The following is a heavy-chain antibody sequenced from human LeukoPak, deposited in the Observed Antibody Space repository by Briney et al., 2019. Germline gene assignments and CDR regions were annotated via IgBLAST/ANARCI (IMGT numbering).Heavy chain of an antibody. CDR3: ARGLGLRVMTTVTTFDY. CDR2: VNHSGRT. J-gene: IGHJ4*02. D-gene: IGHD4-17*01. V-gene: IGHV4-34*01. Sequence: SETLSLTCAVYGGSFSEHYWSWIRQPPGKGLEWIGEVNHSGRTNYNPSPKSRVTISADRSQNQFSLKLSSVTAADTAVYYCARGLGLRVMTTVTTFDYWGQGTLVTVSS. CDR1: GGSFSEHY.